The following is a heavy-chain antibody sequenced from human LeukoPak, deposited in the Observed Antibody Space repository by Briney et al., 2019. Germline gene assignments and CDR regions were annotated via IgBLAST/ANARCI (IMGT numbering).Heavy chain of an antibody. V-gene: IGHV7-4-1*02. CDR3: ARVYCSGGSCYSILDY. CDR1: GYTFTSYG. CDR2: INTNTGNP. D-gene: IGHD2-15*01. Sequence: ASVKVSCKASGYTFTSYGISWVRQAPGQGLEWMGWINTNTGNPTYAQGFTGRFVFSLDTSVSTAYLQISSLKAEDTAVYYCARVYCSGGSCYSILDYWGQGTLVTVSS. J-gene: IGHJ4*02.